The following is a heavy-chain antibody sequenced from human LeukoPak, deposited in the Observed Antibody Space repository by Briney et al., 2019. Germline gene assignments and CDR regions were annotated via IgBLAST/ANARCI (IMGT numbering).Heavy chain of an antibody. Sequence: SETLSLTCTVSGGSISGYYWSWIRQPPGKGLEWIGYIYYSGSTNYNPSLKSRVTISIDTSKNQFSLKLSSVTAADTAVYYCARAHPVTSDWNHRVGSWFDPWGQGTLVTVSS. CDR3: ARAHPVTSDWNHRVGSWFDP. J-gene: IGHJ5*02. V-gene: IGHV4-59*01. CDR2: IYYSGST. CDR1: GGSISGYY. D-gene: IGHD1-1*01.